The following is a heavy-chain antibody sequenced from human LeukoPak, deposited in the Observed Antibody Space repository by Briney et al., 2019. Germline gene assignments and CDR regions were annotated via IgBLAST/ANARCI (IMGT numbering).Heavy chain of an antibody. CDR3: AKMGGRVWYKVPET. Sequence: GGSLRLSCTASVFNFSVAWVRQAPGMGLEWVSSISGSGQTTYYADFVRGRFTISRDSSKDTVYLQMSGLRVEDTALYYCAKMGGRVWYKVPETWGQGTLVTVSS. CDR2: ISGSGQTT. CDR1: VFNFSV. V-gene: IGHV3-23*01. J-gene: IGHJ5*02. D-gene: IGHD6-19*01.